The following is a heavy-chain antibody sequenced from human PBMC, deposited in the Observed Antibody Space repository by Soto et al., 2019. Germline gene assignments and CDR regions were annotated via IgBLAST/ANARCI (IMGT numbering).Heavy chain of an antibody. J-gene: IGHJ4*02. V-gene: IGHV3-23*04. CDR3: AKRPRALLTFDY. CDR2: ISDSGGTS. D-gene: IGHD1-26*01. CDR1: GFIFSNYV. Sequence: VQLVDSGGGLVQPGGSLRLSCAASGFIFSNYVMSWGRQAPGKGLEWVSSISDSGGTSYYADSVKGRFTISRDKSKNTLYLPMNSLRAEDTAIYYCAKRPRALLTFDYWGQGTLVTVSS.